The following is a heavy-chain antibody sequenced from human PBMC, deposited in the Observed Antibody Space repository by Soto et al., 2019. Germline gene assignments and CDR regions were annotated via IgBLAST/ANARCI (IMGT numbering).Heavy chain of an antibody. D-gene: IGHD6-6*01. J-gene: IGHJ4*02. CDR2: ISGSGGST. V-gene: IGHV3-23*01. Sequence: GGSLRLSCAASGFTFSSYAMSWVRQAPGKGLEWVSAISGSGGSTYYADSVKGRFTISRDNSKNTLYLQMNSLRAEDTAVYYCAKDVEYSSSRPSWIGFDYWGQGTLVTVSS. CDR1: GFTFSSYA. CDR3: AKDVEYSSSRPSWIGFDY.